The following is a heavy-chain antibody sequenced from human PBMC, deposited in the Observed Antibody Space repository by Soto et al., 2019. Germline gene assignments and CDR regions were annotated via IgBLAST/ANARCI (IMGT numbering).Heavy chain of an antibody. Sequence: QVQLVESGGGVVQPGRSLRLSCAASRFTFSSYAMQWVRQAPGEGLEWVAVISYDGSNKYYADSVQGRFTISRDNSKNTLYLHMNSLRAEDTAVYYCAKDHTAMLVNYYWFFDLWGRGTLVTVSS. J-gene: IGHJ2*01. D-gene: IGHD5-18*01. CDR1: RFTFSSYA. CDR2: ISYDGSNK. V-gene: IGHV3-30*18. CDR3: AKDHTAMLVNYYWFFDL.